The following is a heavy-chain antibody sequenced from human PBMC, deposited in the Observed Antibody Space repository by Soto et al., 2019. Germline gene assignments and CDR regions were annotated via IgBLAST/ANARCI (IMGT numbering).Heavy chain of an antibody. Sequence: GGSLRLSCAASGFTFSSYGMHWVRQAPGKGLEWVAVIWYDGSNKYYADSVKGRFTISRDNSKNTLYLQMKLSSVTAADTAVYYCARGGVRRYFDWLFPRYFDYWGQGTLVTVSS. V-gene: IGHV3-33*01. J-gene: IGHJ4*02. CDR1: GFTFSSYG. D-gene: IGHD3-9*01. CDR3: ARGGVRRYFDWLFPRYFDY. CDR2: IWYDGSNK.